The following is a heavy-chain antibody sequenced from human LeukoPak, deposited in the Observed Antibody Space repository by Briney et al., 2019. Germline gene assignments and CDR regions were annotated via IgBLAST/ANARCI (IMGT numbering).Heavy chain of an antibody. V-gene: IGHV1-46*02. D-gene: IGHD3-10*01. CDR2: ITSTGTTT. J-gene: IGHJ6*02. CDR3: ARDLGSYYYYAMDV. CDR1: GYNLNTYH. Sequence: ASVRVSCKASGYNLNTYHMHWVRQAPGQGLEWMGIITSTGTTTICAQKFQGRVTMTRDTSTSTAYMELRSLRSDDTAVYYCARDLGSYYYYAMDVWGQGTTVTVSS.